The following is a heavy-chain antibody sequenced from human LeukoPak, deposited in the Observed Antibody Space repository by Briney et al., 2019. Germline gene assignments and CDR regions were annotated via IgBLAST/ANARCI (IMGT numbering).Heavy chain of an antibody. J-gene: IGHJ6*02. CDR2: ISSSSSTI. CDR3: ASPQVPTAPPHYYYGMDV. D-gene: IGHD4-4*01. CDR1: GFSFGSYA. V-gene: IGHV3-48*01. Sequence: PGGSLRLSCAACGFSFGSYAMSWVRQAPGKGREWVSYISSSSSTIYYADSVKGRFTISSDNGKNPLYLQMNSLRAEDTAVYYRASPQVPTAPPHYYYGMDVWGQGTTVTVPS.